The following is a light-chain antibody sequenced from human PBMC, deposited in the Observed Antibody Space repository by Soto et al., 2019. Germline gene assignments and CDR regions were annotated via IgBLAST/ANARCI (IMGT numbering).Light chain of an antibody. V-gene: IGLV2-14*03. CDR3: SSYTGSRLYV. Sequence: QSALTQPASVSGSPGQSITISCTGSSSDIGGYNYVSWYQQHPGKAPKLMIYGVNNRPSGVSNRFSGSKSGSTASLTISGLQAKDEADYYCSSYTGSRLYVFGTGTKLTVL. CDR2: GVN. J-gene: IGLJ1*01. CDR1: SSDIGGYNY.